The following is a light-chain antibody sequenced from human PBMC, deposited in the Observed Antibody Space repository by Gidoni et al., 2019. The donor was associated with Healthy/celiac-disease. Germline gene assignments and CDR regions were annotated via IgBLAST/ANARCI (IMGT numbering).Light chain of an antibody. CDR3: HQYNNWPPYT. J-gene: IGKJ2*01. CDR2: GAS. Sequence: ELVMTQSPATLSVSPGERATRSCRASQSVSSNLACYQQKPGQAPRLLIYGASTRATGIPARFSGSGSATEFTLTISSLQSEDFSVYYCHQYNNWPPYTFGQGTKLEIK. V-gene: IGKV3-15*01. CDR1: QSVSSN.